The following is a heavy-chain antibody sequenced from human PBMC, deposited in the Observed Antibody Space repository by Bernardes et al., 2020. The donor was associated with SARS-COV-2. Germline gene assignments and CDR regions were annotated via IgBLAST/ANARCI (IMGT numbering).Heavy chain of an antibody. V-gene: IGHV5-51*01. CDR2: IYLGDSDT. D-gene: IGHD2-21*01. CDR1: GYSLTNYW. CDR3: AKPARLLNDAFNV. Sequence: SLNLSCTGSGYSLTNYWIGWVRQLPGAGLEWMGIIYLGDSDTRYSSSFEGQVTISADKSISTAYLEWRSLKASDTAMYYCAKPARLLNDAFNVWGQGTKVTVSS. J-gene: IGHJ3*01.